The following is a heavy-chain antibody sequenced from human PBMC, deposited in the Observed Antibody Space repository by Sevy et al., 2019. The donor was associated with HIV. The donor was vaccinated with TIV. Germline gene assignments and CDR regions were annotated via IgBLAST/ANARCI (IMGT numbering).Heavy chain of an antibody. CDR1: GGTFSSYA. V-gene: IGHV1-69*13. CDR3: ARDRYPTYYYDSSGSPSFDY. CDR2: IIPIFGTA. J-gene: IGHJ4*02. D-gene: IGHD3-22*01. Sequence: ASVKVSCKASGGTFSSYAISWVRQAPGQGLEWMGGIIPIFGTANYAQKFQGRVTITADESTSTAYMELSSLRSEGTAVYYCARDRYPTYYYDSSGSPSFDYWGQGTLVTVSS.